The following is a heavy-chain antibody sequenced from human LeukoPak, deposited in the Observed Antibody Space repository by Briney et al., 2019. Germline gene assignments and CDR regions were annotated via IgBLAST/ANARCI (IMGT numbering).Heavy chain of an antibody. V-gene: IGHV4-34*01. J-gene: IGHJ6*03. CDR3: ARVGTLYSSSWYLPNYYYYYMDV. D-gene: IGHD6-13*01. CDR1: GGSFSGYY. CDR2: ISHSGST. Sequence: SETLSLTCAVYGGSFSGYYWSWIRQPPGKGLEWIGEISHSGSTNYNPSLKSRVTISVDTSKNQFSLKLSSVTAADTAVYYCARVGTLYSSSWYLPNYYYYYMDVWGKGTTVTVSS.